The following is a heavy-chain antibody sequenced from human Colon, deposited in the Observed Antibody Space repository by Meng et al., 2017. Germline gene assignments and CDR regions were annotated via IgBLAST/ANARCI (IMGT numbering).Heavy chain of an antibody. V-gene: IGHV1-3*01. CDR3: ARDLYGSGRFDY. J-gene: IGHJ4*02. D-gene: IGHD3-10*01. CDR2: ISVGNGNT. CDR1: GFTFTTYA. Sequence: VHLAHFKTDVKKPWASVNLSCKTSGFTFTTYAIQWVRQAPGQRPQWLGWISVGNGNTKYSQHFQDRVIITRDTSASIAYMELSSLKSEDTAVYYCARDLYGSGRFDYWGQGTLVTVSS.